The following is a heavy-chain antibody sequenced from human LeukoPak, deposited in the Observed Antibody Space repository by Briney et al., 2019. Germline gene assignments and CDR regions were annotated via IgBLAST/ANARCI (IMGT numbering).Heavy chain of an antibody. V-gene: IGHV3-30*03. J-gene: IGHJ4*02. Sequence: AGGSLRLSCAASGFTFSSYGMHWVRQAPGKGLEWVAVISYDGSNKYYADSVKGRFTISRDNSKNTLYLQMNSLRAEDTAVYYCATNNANYQIGYWGQGTLVTVSS. D-gene: IGHD4/OR15-4a*01. CDR1: GFTFSSYG. CDR3: ATNNANYQIGY. CDR2: ISYDGSNK.